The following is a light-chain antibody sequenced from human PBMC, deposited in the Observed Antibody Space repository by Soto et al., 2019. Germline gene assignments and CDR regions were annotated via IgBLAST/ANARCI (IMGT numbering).Light chain of an antibody. J-gene: IGLJ2*01. CDR3: GTWDSSLSATH. Sequence: QSVLTQPPSVSADPGQTVTISCSGSSSNIGNNYVSWYQQLPGTAPKLLIYDNNKRPSGIPDRFSGSKSGTSATLGITGLQTGDEADYYCGTWDSSLSATHFGGGTKLTFL. CDR1: SSNIGNNY. V-gene: IGLV1-51*01. CDR2: DNN.